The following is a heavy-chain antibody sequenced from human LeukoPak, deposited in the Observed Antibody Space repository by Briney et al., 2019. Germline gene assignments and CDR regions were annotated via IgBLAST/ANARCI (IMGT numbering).Heavy chain of an antibody. CDR3: ARRYCSGGSCYSGRGAFDI. CDR1: GGSIRSYY. CDR2: IYYSWTT. V-gene: IGHV4-4*07. Sequence: SETLSLTCTVSGGSIRSYYWSWIRQPAGKGLEWIGSIYYSWTTYYNPSLKSRVTISVDTSKNQFSLKLSSVTAADTAVYYCARRYCSGGSCYSGRGAFDIWGQGTMVTVSS. J-gene: IGHJ3*02. D-gene: IGHD2-15*01.